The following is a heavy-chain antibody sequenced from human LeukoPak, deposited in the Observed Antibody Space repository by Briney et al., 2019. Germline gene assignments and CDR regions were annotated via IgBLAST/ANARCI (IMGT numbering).Heavy chain of an antibody. CDR1: GFTFSSYE. CDR2: ISSSGSTI. CDR3: ARAAGYELFDY. V-gene: IGHV3-48*03. Sequence: GGSLRLSCAASGFTFSSYEMNWVRQAPGKGLEWVSYISSSGSTIYYADSVKGRFTISRDIAKNSLYLQMNSLRAEDTAVYYCARAAGYELFDYWGQGTLVTVSS. J-gene: IGHJ4*02. D-gene: IGHD5-12*01.